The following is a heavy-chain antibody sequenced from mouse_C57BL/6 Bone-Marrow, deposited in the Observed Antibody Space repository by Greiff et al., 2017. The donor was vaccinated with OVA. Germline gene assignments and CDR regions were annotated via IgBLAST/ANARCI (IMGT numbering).Heavy chain of an antibody. J-gene: IGHJ1*03. D-gene: IGHD1-1*01. Sequence: QVQLKQSGPELVKPGASVKLSCKASGYAFSSSWMNWVKQRPGQGLEWIGRIYPGDGDTNYNGKFKGKATLTADKSSSTAYMQLSSLTSEDSAVYFCARREELPYFDVWGTGTTVTVSS. CDR3: ARREELPYFDV. CDR1: GYAFSSSW. V-gene: IGHV1-82*01. CDR2: IYPGDGDT.